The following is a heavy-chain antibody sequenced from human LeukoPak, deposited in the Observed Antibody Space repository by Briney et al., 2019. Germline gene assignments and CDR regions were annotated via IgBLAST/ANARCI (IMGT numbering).Heavy chain of an antibody. Sequence: GGSLRLSCAASGFTFSSYSMNWVRQAPGKGLEWVSSISSSSSYIYYADSVKGRFTISRDNAKNSLYLQMNSPRAEDTAVYYCARDSRFLEWLEDLAGAFDIWGQGTMVTVSS. V-gene: IGHV3-21*01. CDR3: ARDSRFLEWLEDLAGAFDI. CDR1: GFTFSSYS. J-gene: IGHJ3*02. D-gene: IGHD3-3*01. CDR2: ISSSSSYI.